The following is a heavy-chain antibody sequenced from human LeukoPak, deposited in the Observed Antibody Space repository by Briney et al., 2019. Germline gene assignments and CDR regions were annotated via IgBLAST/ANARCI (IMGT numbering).Heavy chain of an antibody. CDR2: ISYDGSNK. D-gene: IGHD3-9*01. Sequence: GGSLRLSCAASGFTFSSYGMHWVRQAPGKGLEWVAVISYDGSNKYYADSVKGRFTISRDNSKNTLYLQMNSLRAEDTAVYYCAKDQGYFDCWGQGTTVTVPS. CDR3: AKDQGYFDC. V-gene: IGHV3-30*18. J-gene: IGHJ3*01. CDR1: GFTFSSYG.